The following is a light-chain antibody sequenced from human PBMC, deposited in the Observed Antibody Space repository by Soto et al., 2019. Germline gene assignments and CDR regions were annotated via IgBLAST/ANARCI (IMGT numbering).Light chain of an antibody. V-gene: IGKV4-1*01. CDR1: QSLFYRSNKKNY. CDR2: WAS. Sequence: DIVMTQSPDSLAVSLGEKATINCKSSQSLFYRSNKKNYLAWYQQKAGQSPKLLIYWASTRESGVPDRFTGSGSGTDFTLTISNPQAEDVAVYYCQQYYSTPRTFGQGTKVELK. J-gene: IGKJ1*01. CDR3: QQYYSTPRT.